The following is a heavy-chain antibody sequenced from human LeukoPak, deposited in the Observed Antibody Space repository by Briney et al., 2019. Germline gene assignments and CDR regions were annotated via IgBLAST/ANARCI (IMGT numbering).Heavy chain of an antibody. CDR1: GYTFTGHY. J-gene: IGHJ4*02. Sequence: ASVKVSCKTSGYTFTGHYMHWVRQAPGQGLEWMGWINPNSGGTNYAQKFQGRVTMTRDTSISTAYMELSRLRSDDTAVYYCARAYPTYYYDSSGYLLGYWGQGTLVTVSS. V-gene: IGHV1-2*02. D-gene: IGHD3-22*01. CDR2: INPNSGGT. CDR3: ARAYPTYYYDSSGYLLGY.